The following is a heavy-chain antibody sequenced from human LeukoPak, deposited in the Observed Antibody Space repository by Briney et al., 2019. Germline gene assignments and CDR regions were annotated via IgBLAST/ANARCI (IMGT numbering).Heavy chain of an antibody. Sequence: GGSFTLYCAASGFTFSSYAMHWVRQAPGKGLEWVAVISYDGSNKYYADSVKGRFTISRDNSKNSLYLQMNSLRAEDTAVYYCARDTAMVWGAFDYWGQGTL. D-gene: IGHD5-18*01. CDR3: ARDTAMVWGAFDY. V-gene: IGHV3-30-3*01. CDR1: GFTFSSYA. CDR2: ISYDGSNK. J-gene: IGHJ4*02.